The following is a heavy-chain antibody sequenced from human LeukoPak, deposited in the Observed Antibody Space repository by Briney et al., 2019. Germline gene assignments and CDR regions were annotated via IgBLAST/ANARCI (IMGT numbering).Heavy chain of an antibody. CDR2: SYYTGSS. CDR1: GDSITNYY. CDR3: AKWKSVYNAFDV. J-gene: IGHJ3*01. Sequence: SETLSLTCTVSGDSITNYYWNWIRQPPGKGLEWIGFSYYTGSSLYNPSLKSRVTISVDSSKSQFSLKLSSVTAADTAVYYCAKWKSVYNAFDVWGQGAIVTVSS. V-gene: IGHV4-59*03. D-gene: IGHD5/OR15-5a*01.